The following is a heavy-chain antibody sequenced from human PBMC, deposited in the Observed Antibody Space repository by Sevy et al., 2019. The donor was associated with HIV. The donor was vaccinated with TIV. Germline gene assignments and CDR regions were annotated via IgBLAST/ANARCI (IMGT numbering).Heavy chain of an antibody. CDR2: ISSSGSTI. D-gene: IGHD6-13*01. Sequence: GGYLRLSCAASGFTFSSYEMNWIRQAPGKGLEWVSYISSSGSTIYYADSVKGRFTISRDNAKNSLYLQMNSLRAEHTAVYYCARIGAAGPHDAFDIWGQGTMVTVSS. CDR3: ARIGAAGPHDAFDI. CDR1: GFTFSSYE. J-gene: IGHJ3*02. V-gene: IGHV3-48*03.